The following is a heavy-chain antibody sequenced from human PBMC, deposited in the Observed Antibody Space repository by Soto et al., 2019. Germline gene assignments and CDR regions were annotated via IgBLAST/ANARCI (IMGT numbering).Heavy chain of an antibody. CDR2: IIPIFGTA. V-gene: IGHV1-69*13. CDR3: AKYSGYDSNFYYYGMDV. D-gene: IGHD5-12*01. Sequence: SVKVSCKASGGTFSSYAISWVRQAPGQGLEWMGGIIPIFGTANYAQKFQGRVTITADESTSTAYMELSSLRSEDTAVYYCAKYSGYDSNFYYYGMDVWGQGTTVTVSS. J-gene: IGHJ6*02. CDR1: GGTFSSYA.